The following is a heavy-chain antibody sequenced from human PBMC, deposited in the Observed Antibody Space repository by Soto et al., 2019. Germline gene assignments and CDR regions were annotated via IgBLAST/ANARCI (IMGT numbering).Heavy chain of an antibody. CDR3: ATAGPYYDSSGYYFRGYFDY. CDR1: GYTLTELS. V-gene: IGHV1-24*01. D-gene: IGHD3-22*01. CDR2: FDPEDGET. J-gene: IGHJ4*02. Sequence: ASVKVSCKVSGYTLTELSMHWVRQAPGKGLEWMGGFDPEDGETIYAQKFQGRVTMTEDTSTDTAYMELSSLRSEDTAVYYCATAGPYYDSSGYYFRGYFDYWGQGTLVTV.